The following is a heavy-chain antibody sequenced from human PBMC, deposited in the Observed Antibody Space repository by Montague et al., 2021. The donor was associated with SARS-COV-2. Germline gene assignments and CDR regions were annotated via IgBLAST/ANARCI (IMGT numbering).Heavy chain of an antibody. D-gene: IGHD3-10*01. V-gene: IGHV4-34*01. CDR1: GGSFSGYS. J-gene: IGHJ4*02. CDR2: INHGGST. CDR3: ARGARQGYGFRLGSFDY. Sequence: SETLSLTCAVYGGSFSGYSWNWIRQPPGKGLEWIGEINHGGSTNXXPSLKSRVTMSVDTSKNQFSLKLSSVTAADTAVYYCARGARQGYGFRLGSFDYWGQGTLVTVSS.